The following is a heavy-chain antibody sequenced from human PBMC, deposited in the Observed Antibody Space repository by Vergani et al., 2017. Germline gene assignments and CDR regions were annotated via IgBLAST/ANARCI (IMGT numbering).Heavy chain of an antibody. V-gene: IGHV5-51*01. CDR3: ARHTTYTAS. CDR2: IYPADADT. CDR1: EYSFGNYW. Sequence: EVELVQSGPEMRKPGESLKISCKGSEYSFGNYWIGWVRQMPGKGLEWMGIIYPADADTRYSPSFQGQVTISADKSISTAFLQWDSLKASDTALYYCARHTTYTASWGQGTLVTVS. D-gene: IGHD1-1*01. J-gene: IGHJ5*02.